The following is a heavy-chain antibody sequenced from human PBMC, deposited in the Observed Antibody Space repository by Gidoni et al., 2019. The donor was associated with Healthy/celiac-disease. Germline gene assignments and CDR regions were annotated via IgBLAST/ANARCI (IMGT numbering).Heavy chain of an antibody. D-gene: IGHD3-22*01. V-gene: IGHV3-9*01. J-gene: IGHJ4*02. Sequence: EVALVGAGGSLVQPGRSLRLPCAASGFPFDDSAIPWGRQAPGKGPEWVSGISWNSGSIGYADSVKGRFTISRDNAKNSLYLQMNSLRAEDTALYYCAKEGSYYDSSGYYFPSYYFDYWGQGTLVTVSS. CDR2: ISWNSGSI. CDR3: AKEGSYYDSSGYYFPSYYFDY. CDR1: GFPFDDSA.